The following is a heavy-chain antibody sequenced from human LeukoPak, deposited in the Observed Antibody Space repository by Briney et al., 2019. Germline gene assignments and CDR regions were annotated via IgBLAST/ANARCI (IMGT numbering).Heavy chain of an antibody. J-gene: IGHJ4*02. CDR1: GFTFSSYD. D-gene: IGHD1-1*01. Sequence: GGSLRLSCAASGFTFSSYDLSWVRQAPGKGLECVSAISRGVGSTYYADSVKGRFTISRDNSKNTLYLQMNNLRADDTAVYYCAKKGQADDNGKPDWGQGTLVTVSS. CDR3: AKKGQADDNGKPD. V-gene: IGHV3-23*01. CDR2: ISRGVGST.